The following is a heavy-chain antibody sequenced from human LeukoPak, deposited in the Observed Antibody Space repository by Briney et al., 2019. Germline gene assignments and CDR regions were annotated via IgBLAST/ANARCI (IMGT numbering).Heavy chain of an antibody. J-gene: IGHJ5*01. V-gene: IGHV3-74*01. CDR1: GFTFSSYW. Sequence: GGSLRLSCAASGFTFSSYWMHWVRQVPGKGLVWVSRINSDGSSTNYAGSVKGRFTISRDNAKNTLYLQMNSLRAEDTAVYYCARPPDILTGKNWFDSWGQGTLVTVSS. CDR3: ARPPDILTGKNWFDS. D-gene: IGHD3-9*01. CDR2: INSDGSST.